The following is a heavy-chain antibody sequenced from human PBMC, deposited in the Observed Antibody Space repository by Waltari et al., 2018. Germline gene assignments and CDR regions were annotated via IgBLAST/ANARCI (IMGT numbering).Heavy chain of an antibody. CDR2: ISPSFGTA. CDR3: ARDPRGGSWFDAFDI. D-gene: IGHD2-15*01. J-gene: IGHJ3*02. V-gene: IGHV1-69*01. CDR1: GGTFSSYA. Sequence: QVQLVQSGAEVKKPGSSVKVSCKASGGTFSSYAISWVRQAPGQGLEWMGGISPSFGTANYAQKFQGRVTITADESTSTAYMELSSLRSEDTAVYYCARDPRGGSWFDAFDIWGQGTMVTVSS.